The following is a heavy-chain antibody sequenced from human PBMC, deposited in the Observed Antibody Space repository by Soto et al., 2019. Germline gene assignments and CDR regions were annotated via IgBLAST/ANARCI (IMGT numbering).Heavy chain of an antibody. V-gene: IGHV3-15*01. CDR1: GFAFTHVW. CDR2: IKRKIDGETT. Sequence: EVQLLESGGDLAEPGGSLRLSWAASGFAFTHVWMTWVRQAPGRGLEWVGRIKRKIDGETTNYAAPVKGRFTISRDDSKNTLYLQMNSLKTDDSAVYYCAADRYCSSNTCPGAFDIWGQGTTV. J-gene: IGHJ3*02. CDR3: AADRYCSSNTCPGAFDI. D-gene: IGHD2-2*01.